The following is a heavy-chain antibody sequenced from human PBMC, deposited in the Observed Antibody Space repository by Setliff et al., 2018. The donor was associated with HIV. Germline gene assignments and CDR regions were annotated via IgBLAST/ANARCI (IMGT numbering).Heavy chain of an antibody. V-gene: IGHV1-69*13. Sequence: SVKVSCKASGDTFNSYAISWVRQAPGQGLEWMGGVIPIFGTANYAQKFQGRVTITADESTSTAYMELSSLRSEDTAVYYCAKGGYYDSTGYSYYYLYYLDEWGKGTTVTVSS. J-gene: IGHJ6*03. CDR2: VIPIFGTA. CDR1: GDTFNSYA. D-gene: IGHD3-22*01. CDR3: AKGGYYDSTGYSYYYLYYLDE.